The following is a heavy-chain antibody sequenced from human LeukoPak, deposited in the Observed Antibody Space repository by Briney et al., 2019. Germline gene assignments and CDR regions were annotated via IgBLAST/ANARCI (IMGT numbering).Heavy chain of an antibody. J-gene: IGHJ6*03. D-gene: IGHD3-16*02. V-gene: IGHV1-18*01. CDR3: ASLYYDYVWGSYPYYYMDV. CDR1: GYTFTSYG. Sequence: GASVKVSCKASGYTFTSYGISWVRQAPGQGLEWMGWISAYNGNTNYAQKLQGRVTMTTDTSTSTAYMELRSLRSDDTAVYYCASLYYDYVWGSYPYYYMDVWGKGTTVTVSS. CDR2: ISAYNGNT.